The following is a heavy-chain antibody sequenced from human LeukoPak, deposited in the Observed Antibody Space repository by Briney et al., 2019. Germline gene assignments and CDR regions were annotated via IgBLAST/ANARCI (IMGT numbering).Heavy chain of an antibody. CDR3: ARQGLRFSLSGFWFDP. J-gene: IGHJ5*02. Sequence: PSETLSLTCTVSGGSINSYYWSWIRQPPGKGLEWIGYIYYSGSTNYNPSLKGRVTISVDTSKNQFSLKLSSVTAADTAMYYCARQGLRFSLSGFWFDPWGQGTLVTVSS. V-gene: IGHV4-59*08. D-gene: IGHD3-3*01. CDR2: IYYSGST. CDR1: GGSINSYY.